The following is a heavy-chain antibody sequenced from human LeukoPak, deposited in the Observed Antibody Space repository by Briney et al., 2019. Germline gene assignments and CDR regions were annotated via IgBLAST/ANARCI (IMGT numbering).Heavy chain of an antibody. D-gene: IGHD5-18*01. CDR3: ARDSYSYGYVTLDY. CDR1: GFTFSSYS. J-gene: IGHJ4*02. Sequence: GGSLRLSCAASGFTFSSYSTNWVRQAPGKGLEWVSSISSSSSYIYYADSVKGRFTISRDNAKNSLYLQMNSLRAEDTAVYYCARDSYSYGYVTLDYWGQGTLVTVSS. V-gene: IGHV3-21*01. CDR2: ISSSSSYI.